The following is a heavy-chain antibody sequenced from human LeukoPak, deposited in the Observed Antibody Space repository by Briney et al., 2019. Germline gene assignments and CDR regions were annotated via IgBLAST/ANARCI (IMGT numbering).Heavy chain of an antibody. D-gene: IGHD4-17*01. J-gene: IGHJ4*02. Sequence: SVRVSCRSSEDSFSNYAISWVRQAPGQGLEWMGGIIPIADTANYAQRFQGRVTITTDESTTTAYMDLSSLTSEDTAVYFCARSKGDYGISDFWGQGTLVIVSS. CDR2: IIPIADTA. CDR3: ARSKGDYGISDF. CDR1: EDSFSNYA. V-gene: IGHV1-69*05.